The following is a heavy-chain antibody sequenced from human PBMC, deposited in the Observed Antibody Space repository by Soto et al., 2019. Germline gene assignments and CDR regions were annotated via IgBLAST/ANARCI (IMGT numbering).Heavy chain of an antibody. CDR1: GGSFSGYY. V-gene: IGHV4-34*01. CDR3: ERGCFGRGRIAGFGGYYDGMDV. J-gene: IGHJ6*01. Sequence: PSETLSLTCAVYGGSFSGYYWSWIRQPPGKGLEWIGEINHSGSTNYNPSLKSRVTISVDTSKNQFSLKLSSVTAADTAVYYCERGCFGRGRIAGFGGYYDGMDVLGERTTLT. D-gene: IGHD3-10*01. CDR2: INHSGST.